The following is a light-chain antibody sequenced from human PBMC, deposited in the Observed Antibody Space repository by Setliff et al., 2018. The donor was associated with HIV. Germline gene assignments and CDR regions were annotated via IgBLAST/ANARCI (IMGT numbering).Light chain of an antibody. V-gene: IGLV1-51*01. CDR2: DNH. J-gene: IGLJ1*01. CDR3: GAWDSRLTVYV. CDR1: DTNIALNY. Sequence: VLTQPPSLSAAPRQPVTISCSGSDTNIALNYVSWFQQFPGAAPKLLIYDNHKRPSEIPDRFSASKSGTSATLDIAGLQPGDEADYYCGAWDSRLTVYVFGSGTKVTVL.